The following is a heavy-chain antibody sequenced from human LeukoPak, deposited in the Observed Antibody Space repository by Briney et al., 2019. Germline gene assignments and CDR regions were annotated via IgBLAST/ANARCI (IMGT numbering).Heavy chain of an antibody. J-gene: IGHJ4*02. Sequence: GGSLRLSCAASGFPFSDYFMNWVRQTPERGLEWLAYVSGSGYVIDYADSVKGRFIISRDNAKNSLYLQVHSLRAEDTAAYYCARDPVIGATSKRVHGGLDYWGQGTLVTVSS. D-gene: IGHD2-21*01. V-gene: IGHV3-11*01. CDR2: VSGSGYVI. CDR3: ARDPVIGATSKRVHGGLDY. CDR1: GFPFSDYF.